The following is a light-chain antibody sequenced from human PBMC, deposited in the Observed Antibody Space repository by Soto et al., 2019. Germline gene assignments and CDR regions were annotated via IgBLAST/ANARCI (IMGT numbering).Light chain of an antibody. CDR3: QQRSNWPLT. J-gene: IGKJ4*01. CDR1: QSVNTY. Sequence: IVLTQSPATLSLSPGERDTLSCRASQSVNTYLAWYQLKPGQAPRLLMYDASNRATGIPARFIGSGSGTDVTLTISRLEPEDFGVYYCQQRSNWPLTFGGGTKVEMK. V-gene: IGKV3-11*01. CDR2: DAS.